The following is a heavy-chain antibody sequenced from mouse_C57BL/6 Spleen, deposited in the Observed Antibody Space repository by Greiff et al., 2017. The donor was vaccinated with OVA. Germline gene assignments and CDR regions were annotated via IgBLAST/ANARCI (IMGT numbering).Heavy chain of an antibody. CDR3: ARGGITTGVADY. CDR2: MYPGDGDT. V-gene: IGHV1-82*01. D-gene: IGHD1-1*01. CDR1: GYAFSSSW. Sequence: VQLQQSGPELVKPGASVKISCKASGYAFSSSWMNWVKQRPGKGLEWIGRMYPGDGDTNYNGKFKGKATLTADKSSSTAYMQLSSLTSEDSAVYFCARGGITTGVADYWGQGTTLTVSS. J-gene: IGHJ2*01.